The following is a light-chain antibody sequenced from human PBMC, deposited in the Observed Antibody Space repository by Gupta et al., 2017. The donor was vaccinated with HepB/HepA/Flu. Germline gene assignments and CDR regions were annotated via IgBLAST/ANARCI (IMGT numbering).Light chain of an antibody. Sequence: ELVLTHSPATLSLSPGERATLSCRASQSVSSYLSWYQQKPGQAPRLLIYEASNRATGIPARFSGSGSGTDFTLTISSLEPEDFAVYYCQQRSNWPLTFGGGTKVEIK. CDR3: QQRSNWPLT. CDR2: EAS. J-gene: IGKJ4*01. CDR1: QSVSSY. V-gene: IGKV3-11*01.